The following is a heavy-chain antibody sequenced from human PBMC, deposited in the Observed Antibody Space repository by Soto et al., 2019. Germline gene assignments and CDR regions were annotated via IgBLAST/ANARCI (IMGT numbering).Heavy chain of an antibody. V-gene: IGHV3-21*01. CDR3: ASATVAAGTFDF. CDR1: GFAFRSYN. Sequence: PEGSLRLSCAGSGFAFRSYNMNWVRQSPGKGLEWVASISSGSSNIYYADSVKGRFTISRDNAKNSLYLQMDSLRAEDSAVYYCASATVAAGTFDFWGQGTLVTVSS. D-gene: IGHD1-7*01. J-gene: IGHJ4*02. CDR2: ISSGSSNI.